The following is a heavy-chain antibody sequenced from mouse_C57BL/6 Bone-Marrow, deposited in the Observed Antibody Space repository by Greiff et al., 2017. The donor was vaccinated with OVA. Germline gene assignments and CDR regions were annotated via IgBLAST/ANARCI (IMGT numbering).Heavy chain of an antibody. J-gene: IGHJ4*01. CDR3: ARYSYYYGSSYGYYAMDY. V-gene: IGHV7-3*01. D-gene: IGHD1-1*01. CDR1: GFTFTDYY. CDR2: IRAKANGYTT. Sequence: EVQGVESGGGLVQPGGSLSLSCAASGFTFTDYYMSWVRQPPGKALEWLGFIRAKANGYTTEYSASVKGRFTISRDTHPSILYLQMKALRAEDSATYYCARYSYYYGSSYGYYAMDYWGQGTTVTVSS.